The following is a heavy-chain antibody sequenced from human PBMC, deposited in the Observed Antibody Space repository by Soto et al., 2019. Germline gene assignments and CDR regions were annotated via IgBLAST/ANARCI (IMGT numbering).Heavy chain of an antibody. V-gene: IGHV3-23*01. CDR1: GFTFSSYA. Sequence: EVQLLESGGGLVQPGGSLRLSCAASGFTFSSYAMSWVRQAPGKGLEWVSAISGSGGTTYYADSVKARFTFSTDNSKTTLYLQMNSLRAEDTAVYYCAKAASGWFSAFDIWGQGTRVTVSS. D-gene: IGHD6-13*01. J-gene: IGHJ3*02. CDR2: ISGSGGTT. CDR3: AKAASGWFSAFDI.